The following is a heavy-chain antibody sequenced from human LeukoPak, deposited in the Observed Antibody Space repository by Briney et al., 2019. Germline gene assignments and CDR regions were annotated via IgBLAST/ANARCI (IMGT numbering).Heavy chain of an antibody. J-gene: IGHJ4*02. CDR2: IWYDGSNK. CDR3: ARSRNYDFWSGSKYYFDY. D-gene: IGHD3-3*01. CDR1: GFTFSSCG. Sequence: GRSLRLSCAASGFTFSSCGMHWVRQAPGKGLEWVAVIWYDGSNKYYADSVKGRFTISRDNSKNTLYLQMNSLRAEDTAVYYCARSRNYDFWSGSKYYFDYWGQGTLVTVSS. V-gene: IGHV3-33*01.